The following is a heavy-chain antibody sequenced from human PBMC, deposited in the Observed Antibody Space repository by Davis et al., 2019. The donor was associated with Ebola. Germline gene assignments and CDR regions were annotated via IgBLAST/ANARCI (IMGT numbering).Heavy chain of an antibody. D-gene: IGHD5-18*01. J-gene: IGHJ4*02. Sequence: PSETLSLTCTVSGGFISSGGYYWSWIRQHPGKGLEWIGYIYYSGSTHYNPSLKSRVIISVDTSKNQFSLKLSSVTAADTAVYYCARCGYSPFFDYWGQGTLVTVSS. CDR2: IYYSGST. CDR3: ARCGYSPFFDY. CDR1: GGFISSGGYY. V-gene: IGHV4-31*03.